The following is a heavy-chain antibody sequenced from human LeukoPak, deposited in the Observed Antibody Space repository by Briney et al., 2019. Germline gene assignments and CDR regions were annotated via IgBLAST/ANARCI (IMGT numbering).Heavy chain of an antibody. CDR3: ARGYCSGGSCHPLDY. J-gene: IGHJ4*02. D-gene: IGHD2-15*01. Sequence: KPSETLSLTCAVYGGSFSGYYWSWIRQPAGKGLEWIGRIYTSGSTNYNPSLKSRVTISVDTSKNQFSLKLSSVTAADTAVYYCARGYCSGGSCHPLDYWGQGTLVTVSS. CDR1: GGSFSGYY. CDR2: IYTSGST. V-gene: IGHV4-59*10.